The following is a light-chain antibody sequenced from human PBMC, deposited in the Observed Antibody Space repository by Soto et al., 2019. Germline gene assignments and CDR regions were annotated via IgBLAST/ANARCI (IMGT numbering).Light chain of an antibody. Sequence: QSVLTQPPSVSGAPGQRVTISCTGTSSYIGAGYDVHWYQQLPGTAPKLLIYGNSNRPSGVPDRFSGSKSGTSVSLAITVLQAEDEADYYCQSYDSSLSGSVFGGGTKVTVL. J-gene: IGLJ3*02. V-gene: IGLV1-40*01. CDR1: SSYIGAGYD. CDR3: QSYDSSLSGSV. CDR2: GNS.